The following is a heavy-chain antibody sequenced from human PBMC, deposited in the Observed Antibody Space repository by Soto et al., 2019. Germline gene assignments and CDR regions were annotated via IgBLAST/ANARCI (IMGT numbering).Heavy chain of an antibody. CDR2: IGTAGDT. Sequence: EVQLVESGGGLVQPGESLRLSCEASGFNFSSYDMHWVRQATGKGLEWVSVIGTAGDTYYPGSVKGRFTISRENAKNSLYLEMNSLRAGDTAVYYCARAGQGASCSGGSCYLVASDVWGQGTMVTVSS. D-gene: IGHD2-15*01. V-gene: IGHV3-13*01. CDR3: ARAGQGASCSGGSCYLVASDV. CDR1: GFNFSSYD. J-gene: IGHJ3*01.